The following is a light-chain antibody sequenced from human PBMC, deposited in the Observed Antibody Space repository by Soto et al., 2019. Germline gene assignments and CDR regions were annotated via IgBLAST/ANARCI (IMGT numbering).Light chain of an antibody. CDR3: QLRSKWPPT. V-gene: IGKV3-11*01. J-gene: IGKJ5*01. Sequence: ECRVRQSVTSGGWAHLSNRASQSISRNLAWYQQKPGQAPRLLIYGASNRATGIPARFSGSGSGTAFTRPISSLECGDFTPSDRQLRSKWPPTYVLGTRLEIK. CDR1: QSISRN. CDR2: GAS.